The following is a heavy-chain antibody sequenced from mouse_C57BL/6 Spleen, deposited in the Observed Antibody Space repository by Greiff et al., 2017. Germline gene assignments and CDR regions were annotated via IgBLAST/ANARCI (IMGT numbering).Heavy chain of an antibody. CDR2: IYPGDGET. CDR3: ARGGDGYYAHFDV. Sequence: VQLQQSGAELVKPGASVKISCKASGYEFSSYWMTWVKPRPGKGLEWIGQIYPGDGETHYNGKFKGKATLTADKSTSTADMQPSSLTSEDSAVYFGARGGDGYYAHFDVWGTGTTVTVSS. V-gene: IGHV1-80*01. CDR1: GYEFSSYW. J-gene: IGHJ1*03. D-gene: IGHD2-3*01.